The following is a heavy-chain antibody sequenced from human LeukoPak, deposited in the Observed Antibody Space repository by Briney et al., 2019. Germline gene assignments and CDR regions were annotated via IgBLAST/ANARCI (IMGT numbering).Heavy chain of an antibody. Sequence: ASVKVSCKASGYTFTNNYLHWVRQAPGQGLEWMGMIYPRDGSTSYAQNFQGRVTVTRDTSTSTVYMELSSLRSEDTAVYYCAREGESSEEYYDFWSGYYRDYYYYGMDVWGQGTTVTVSS. D-gene: IGHD3-3*01. CDR1: GYTFTNNY. CDR2: IYPRDGST. CDR3: AREGESSEEYYDFWSGYYRDYYYYGMDV. V-gene: IGHV1-46*01. J-gene: IGHJ6*02.